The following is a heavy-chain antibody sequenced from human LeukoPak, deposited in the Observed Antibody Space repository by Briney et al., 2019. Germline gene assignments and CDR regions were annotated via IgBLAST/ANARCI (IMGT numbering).Heavy chain of an antibody. CDR1: GFNFRTYY. CDR3: ARDGYSHASDY. V-gene: IGHV3-7*01. D-gene: IGHD4-23*01. CDR2: ISSDGTAT. J-gene: IGHJ4*02. Sequence: GGSLRLSCAASGFNFRTYYMTWVRQAPGKGLEWVAHISSDGTATWYVDSVEGRFTISRDNAKNSLYLQMNSLRAEDTAVYYCARDGYSHASDYWGQGTLVTVSS.